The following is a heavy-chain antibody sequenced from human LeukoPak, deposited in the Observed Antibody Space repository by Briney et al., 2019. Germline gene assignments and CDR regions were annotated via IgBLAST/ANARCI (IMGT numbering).Heavy chain of an antibody. J-gene: IGHJ4*02. CDR2: INSDGSST. CDR1: GFTFSSYW. Sequence: GGSLRLSCAASGFTFSSYWMHWVRQAPGKGLVWVSRINSDGSSTSYADSVRGRFSISRDNAKNTLYPQMNSLRAEDTAVYYCARGLSGYAGSLGYWGQGTLVTVSA. D-gene: IGHD2-2*01. CDR3: ARGLSGYAGSLGY. V-gene: IGHV3-74*01.